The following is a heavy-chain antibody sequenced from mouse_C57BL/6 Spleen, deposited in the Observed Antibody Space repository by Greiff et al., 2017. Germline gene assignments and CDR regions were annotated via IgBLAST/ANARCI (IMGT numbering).Heavy chain of an antibody. V-gene: IGHV1-69*01. J-gene: IGHJ2*01. D-gene: IGHD1-1*01. CDR3: ARSHYYGSTGDY. Sequence: QVQLQQPGAELVMPGASVKLSCKASGYTFTSYWMHWVKQRPGQGLEWIGEIDPSDSYTNYNQKFKGKSTLTVDKSSSTAYMQLSSLTSEDSAVYYCARSHYYGSTGDYWGQGTTLTVSS. CDR1: GYTFTSYW. CDR2: IDPSDSYT.